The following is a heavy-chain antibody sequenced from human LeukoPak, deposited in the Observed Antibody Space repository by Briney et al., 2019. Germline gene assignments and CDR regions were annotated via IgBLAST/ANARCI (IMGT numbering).Heavy chain of an antibody. CDR2: IYHSGST. D-gene: IGHD3-22*01. V-gene: IGHV4-30-2*01. Sequence: PQTLSLTCAVSGGSISSGGYSWSCVRQPPGKGLEWIGYIYHSGSTYYNPSLKSRVTISVDTSKNQFSLKLSSVTAADTAVYYCARVGITRYYDSSGYYRKDYYYYGMDAWGQGTTVTVSS. J-gene: IGHJ6*02. CDR3: ARVGITRYYDSSGYYRKDYYYYGMDA. CDR1: GGSISSGGYS.